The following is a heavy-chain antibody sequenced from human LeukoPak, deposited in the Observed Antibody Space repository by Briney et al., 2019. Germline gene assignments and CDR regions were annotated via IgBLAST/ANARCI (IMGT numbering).Heavy chain of an antibody. V-gene: IGHV3-48*02. D-gene: IGHD5-12*01. CDR2: ITSSSTNI. CDR3: ARGGGYSGCDADC. Sequence: GGSLRLSCAASGFTFSTYNMNWVRQAPGKGLEWVSRITSSSTNIYYADSVKGRFTISRDNAKNALSLQMNSLRDEDTAVYYCARGGGYSGCDADCWGQGTLVTVTS. J-gene: IGHJ4*02. CDR1: GFTFSTYN.